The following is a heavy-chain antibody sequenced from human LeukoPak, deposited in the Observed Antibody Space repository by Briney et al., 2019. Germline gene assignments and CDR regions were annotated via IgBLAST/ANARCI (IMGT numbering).Heavy chain of an antibody. V-gene: IGHV3-21*01. CDR1: GFTFSNFN. CDR3: TRELGGSGVSEY. Sequence: PGGSLRLSCAASGFTFSNFNMNWVRQAPGKGLEWVSSISSGSDYIYYAGSMKGRFTISRDNAKNSVYLQMNSLRAEDTAVYYCTRELGGSGVSEYWGQGTLVTVSS. CDR2: ISSGSDYI. D-gene: IGHD3-10*01. J-gene: IGHJ4*02.